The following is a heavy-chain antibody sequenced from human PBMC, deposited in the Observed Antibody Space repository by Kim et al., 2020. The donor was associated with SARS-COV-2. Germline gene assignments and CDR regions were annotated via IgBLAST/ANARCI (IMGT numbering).Heavy chain of an antibody. CDR1: GGSVSSGSYY. CDR3: ARDGIAAATWYYGMDV. V-gene: IGHV4-61*01. J-gene: IGHJ6*02. CDR2: IYYSGST. D-gene: IGHD6-13*01. Sequence: SETLSLTCTVSGGSVSSGSYYWSWIRQPPGKGLEWIGYIYYSGSTNYNHSLKSRVTISVDTSKNQFSLKLSSVTAADTAVYYCARDGIAAATWYYGMDVWGQGTTVTVSS.